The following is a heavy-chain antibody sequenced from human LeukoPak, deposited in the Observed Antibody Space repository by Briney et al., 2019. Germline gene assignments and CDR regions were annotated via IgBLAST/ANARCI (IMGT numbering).Heavy chain of an antibody. Sequence: PSETLSLTCTVSGGSISSRSYYWGWIRQPPGKGLEWIGIIYYSGSTYSNPSLRSRVTISVDTSKNQFSLKLSSVTAADAAVYYCARPLMRGYYYYMDVWGKGTTVTISS. CDR3: ARPLMRGYYYYMDV. D-gene: IGHD3-10*01. V-gene: IGHV4-39*01. J-gene: IGHJ6*03. CDR2: IYYSGST. CDR1: GGSISSRSYY.